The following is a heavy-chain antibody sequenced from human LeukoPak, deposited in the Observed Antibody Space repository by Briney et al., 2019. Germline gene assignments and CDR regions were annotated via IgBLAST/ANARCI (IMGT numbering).Heavy chain of an antibody. V-gene: IGHV4-34*01. Sequence: SETLSLTCAAYGGSFSGYYWTWIRQPPGKGLEWIGEINHSGNTSYNPSLKSRVTISVDTSKNQFSLKLSSVTAADTAVYYCARVMWDYYDSSGYYYYFDYWGQGTLVTVSS. CDR2: INHSGNT. CDR3: ARVMWDYYDSSGYYYYFDY. CDR1: GGSFSGYY. D-gene: IGHD3-22*01. J-gene: IGHJ4*02.